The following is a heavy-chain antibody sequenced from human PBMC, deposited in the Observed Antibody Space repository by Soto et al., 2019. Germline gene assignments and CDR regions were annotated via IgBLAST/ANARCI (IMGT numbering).Heavy chain of an antibody. J-gene: IGHJ4*02. CDR1: GGSISSGGYY. D-gene: IGHD5-12*01. Sequence: SETLSLTCTVSGGSISSGGYYWSWIRQHPGKGLEWIGYIYYSGSTYYNPSLKSRVTISVDTSKNQFSLKLSSVTAADTAVYYCARGHQGTTIKFDYWGQGTLVTVSS. CDR2: IYYSGST. V-gene: IGHV4-31*03. CDR3: ARGHQGTTIKFDY.